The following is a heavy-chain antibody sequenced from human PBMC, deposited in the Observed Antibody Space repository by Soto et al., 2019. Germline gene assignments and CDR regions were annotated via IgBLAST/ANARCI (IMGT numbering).Heavy chain of an antibody. Sequence: QLQPQLSGPGLVRPSETLSLTCTVSGGSISSNSYYWGWIRQPPGKGLEWIGSIYNSGHTYYNPSLKSRVTISVDTSKSQISLKLNSVTAADTAVYFCARQIVVTKTPDYWGQGILVTVSS. V-gene: IGHV4-39*01. D-gene: IGHD5-12*01. CDR2: IYNSGHT. J-gene: IGHJ4*02. CDR1: GGSISSNSYY. CDR3: ARQIVVTKTPDY.